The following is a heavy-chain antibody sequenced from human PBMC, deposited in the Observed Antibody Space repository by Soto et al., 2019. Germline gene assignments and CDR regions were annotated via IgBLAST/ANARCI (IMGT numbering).Heavy chain of an antibody. V-gene: IGHV4-61*01. CDR2: KYYSGIS. Sequence: QVHLQESGPGLLKPSETLSLTCTVTRGSVSSQTHFWTWIRQPPGKGLEWIGYKYYSGISNYNPSLQSRVTISVDTSKNQFSLRLTSVTAADTAVYFCVREDMSGTYYFDAWGQGALVTVFS. CDR1: RGSVSSQTHF. D-gene: IGHD1-26*01. J-gene: IGHJ4*02. CDR3: VREDMSGTYYFDA.